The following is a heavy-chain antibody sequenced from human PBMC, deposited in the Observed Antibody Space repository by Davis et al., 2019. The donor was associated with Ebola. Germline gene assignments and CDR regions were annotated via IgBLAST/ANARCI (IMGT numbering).Heavy chain of an antibody. D-gene: IGHD5-18*01. Sequence: GESLKISCKGSEYSFTSYWIGWVRQMPGKGLEWMGIIYPGDSDTRYSPSFQGQVTISADKSISTAYLQWSSLKASDTAMYYCARGDTAMVSYYYYGMDVWGQGTTVTVSS. J-gene: IGHJ6*02. CDR2: IYPGDSDT. CDR3: ARGDTAMVSYYYYGMDV. V-gene: IGHV5-51*01. CDR1: EYSFTSYW.